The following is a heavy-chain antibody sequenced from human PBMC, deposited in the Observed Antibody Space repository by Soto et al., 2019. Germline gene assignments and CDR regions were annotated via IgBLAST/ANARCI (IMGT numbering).Heavy chain of an antibody. D-gene: IGHD1-7*01. Sequence: AGGSLRRSCAGSGFIFRNYAMSWVRQAPGKGLEWVSGISPSAGTTYYEDSVKGRFTISRDNSKNTLYLQLNSLRAEDTAIYFCAKDRITGTTSWFFDYWGQGTLVTVSS. CDR2: ISPSAGTT. V-gene: IGHV3-23*01. CDR1: GFIFRNYA. CDR3: AKDRITGTTSWFFDY. J-gene: IGHJ4*02.